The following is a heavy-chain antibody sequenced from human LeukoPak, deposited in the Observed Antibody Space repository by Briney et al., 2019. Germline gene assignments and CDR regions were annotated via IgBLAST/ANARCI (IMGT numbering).Heavy chain of an antibody. J-gene: IGHJ3*02. V-gene: IGHV1-69*06. CDR2: IIPLFRTA. Sequence: ASVKVSCKASGGSFSSYAISWVRQAPGRGPEWMGGIIPLFRTANYAPKFRGRVTITADKSTSTAFMELSSLRSEDTAMYYCATNYEILSGYPKNYYFHIWGQGTMVTVSS. D-gene: IGHD3-9*01. CDR3: ATNYEILSGYPKNYYFHI. CDR1: GGSFSSYA.